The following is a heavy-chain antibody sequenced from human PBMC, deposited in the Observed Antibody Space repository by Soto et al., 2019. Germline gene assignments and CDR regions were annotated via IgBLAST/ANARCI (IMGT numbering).Heavy chain of an antibody. D-gene: IGHD1-1*01. V-gene: IGHV3-30*18. J-gene: IGHJ4*02. Sequence: VQLVESGGALVQPGGSLRLSCAASGFSFSRYGMHWVRQAPGMGLEWVAVISWDGLAQYYADSVKGRFTISRDNSQSTLYLQMNSLRTEDTAIYYCAKETIQVGGPNYFDYWGQGALVTVSS. CDR2: ISWDGLAQ. CDR3: AKETIQVGGPNYFDY. CDR1: GFSFSRYG.